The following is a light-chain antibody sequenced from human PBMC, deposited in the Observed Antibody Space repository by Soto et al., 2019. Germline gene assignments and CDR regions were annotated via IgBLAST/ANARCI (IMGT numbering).Light chain of an antibody. Sequence: EIVLTQSPGTLSLSPGEGATLSCRASQTFSNSFLSWFQQKPGQAPRLLIYGASSRATGIPDRFSGSGSGTDFTLTISSLQPDDFATYYCQQYNTYSTFGQGTRLEIK. CDR3: QQYNTYST. CDR2: GAS. V-gene: IGKV3-20*01. CDR1: QTFSNSF. J-gene: IGKJ5*01.